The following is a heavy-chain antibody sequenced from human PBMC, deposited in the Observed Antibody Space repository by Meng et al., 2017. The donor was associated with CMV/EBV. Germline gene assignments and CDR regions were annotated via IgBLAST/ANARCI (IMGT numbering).Heavy chain of an antibody. CDR1: GGTFSSYT. CDR3: ARSSGYDRYGMDV. CDR2: IIPILGIA. V-gene: IGHV1-69*02. Sequence: SVKVSCKASGGTFSSYTISWVRQAPGQGLEWMGRIIPILGIANYAQKFQGRVTITADKSTSTAYMELSNLRSEDTAVYYCARSSGYDRYGMDVWGQGTTVTVSS. D-gene: IGHD5-12*01. J-gene: IGHJ6*02.